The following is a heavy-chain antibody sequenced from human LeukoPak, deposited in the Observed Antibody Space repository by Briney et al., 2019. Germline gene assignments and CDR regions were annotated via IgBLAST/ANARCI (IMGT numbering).Heavy chain of an antibody. CDR1: GFTFSSYA. V-gene: IGHV3-7*01. CDR2: IKQDEGQK. CDR3: ARDSYNYDSSGYNFDY. J-gene: IGHJ4*02. D-gene: IGHD3-22*01. Sequence: PGGSLRLSCAASGFTFSSYAMSWVRQAPGKGLEWVANIKQDEGQKYYVDSVKGRFTISRDNAQKTLYLQMNSLRAEDTAVYYCARDSYNYDSSGYNFDYWGQGTLVTVSS.